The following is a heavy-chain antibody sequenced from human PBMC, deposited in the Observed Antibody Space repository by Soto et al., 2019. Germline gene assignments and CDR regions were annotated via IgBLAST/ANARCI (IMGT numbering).Heavy chain of an antibody. J-gene: IGHJ6*02. D-gene: IGHD2-21*02. V-gene: IGHV3-23*01. CDR3: ASLGVGDWANYYYYYGMDV. Sequence: EVQLLESGGGFVQPGGSLRLSCAATGFTFSVYAMTWVRQAPGKGLEWVSAVTANGGSTYSADSVKGRFTIASDNSKNTLFPQMNSLRAEDTAVYYCASLGVGDWANYYYYYGMDVWGQGTTVTVSS. CDR2: VTANGGST. CDR1: GFTFSVYA.